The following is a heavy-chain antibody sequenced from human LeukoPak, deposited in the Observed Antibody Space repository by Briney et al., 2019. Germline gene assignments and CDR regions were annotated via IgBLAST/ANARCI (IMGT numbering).Heavy chain of an antibody. V-gene: IGHV3-23*01. Sequence: QAGGSLRLSCAASGFTISSYAMSWVRQAPGKGLEWVSAISGSGGGTYYADSVKGRFTVSRDNSKNTLYLQMNSLRAEDTAVYYCAKAYYYDSSGYYYYYYYMDVWGKGTTVTVSS. CDR1: GFTISSYA. CDR3: AKAYYYDSSGYYYYYYYMDV. CDR2: ISGSGGGT. J-gene: IGHJ6*03. D-gene: IGHD3-22*01.